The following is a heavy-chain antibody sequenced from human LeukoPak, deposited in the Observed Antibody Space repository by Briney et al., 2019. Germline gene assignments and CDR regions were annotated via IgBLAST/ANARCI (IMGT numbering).Heavy chain of an antibody. Sequence: SETLSLTCTVSGGSISSYYWSWIRQPPGKGVEWIGYIYYSGSTNYNPSLKSRVTISVDTSKNQFSLNLSSVTAADTVVFYCARSWFGEYGGEAFDIWGQGTMVTVSS. J-gene: IGHJ3*02. CDR1: GGSISSYY. V-gene: IGHV4-59*08. CDR2: IYYSGST. CDR3: ARSWFGEYGGEAFDI. D-gene: IGHD3-10*01.